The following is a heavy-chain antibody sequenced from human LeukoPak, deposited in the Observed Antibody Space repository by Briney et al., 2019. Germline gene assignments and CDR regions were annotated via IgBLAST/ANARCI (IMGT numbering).Heavy chain of an antibody. CDR3: ALLWFGAKYDH. D-gene: IGHD3-10*01. CDR1: GGSFSGYY. Sequence: SETLSLTCAVYGGSFSGYYWSWIRQPPGKGLEWIGEINHSGSTNYNPSLKSRVTISVDTSKNQFSLKLSSVTAADTAVYYCALLWFGAKYDHWGQGTLVTVSS. J-gene: IGHJ4*02. CDR2: INHSGST. V-gene: IGHV4-34*01.